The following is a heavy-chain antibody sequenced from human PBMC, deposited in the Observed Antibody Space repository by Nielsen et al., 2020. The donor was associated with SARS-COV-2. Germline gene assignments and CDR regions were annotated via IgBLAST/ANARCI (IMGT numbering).Heavy chain of an antibody. V-gene: IGHV3-9*01. D-gene: IGHD6-6*01. CDR1: GFTFSTFG. Sequence: SLKISCAASGFTFSTFGMHWVRQAPGKGLEWVSGISWNSGSIGYADSVKGRFTISRDNAKNSLYLQMNSLRAEDTALYYCAKDMGFGSSDDYYYGMDVWGQGTTVTVSS. CDR2: ISWNSGSI. CDR3: AKDMGFGSSDDYYYGMDV. J-gene: IGHJ6*02.